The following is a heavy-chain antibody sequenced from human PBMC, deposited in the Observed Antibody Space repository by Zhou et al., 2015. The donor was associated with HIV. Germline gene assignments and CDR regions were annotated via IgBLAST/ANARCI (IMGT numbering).Heavy chain of an antibody. Sequence: QVQLMQSGAEVKKPGASVKVSCKASGYTFSTFGIIWVRQAPGQGLEWMGWISGLNGNTKYAQKFQGRVTMTTDTSTHTAYMELRSLRSDDTAVYYCARLMSPYYYDTSGYFDYWGQGILVTVSS. D-gene: IGHD3-22*01. J-gene: IGHJ4*02. V-gene: IGHV1-18*01. CDR3: ARLMSPYYYDTSGYFDY. CDR1: GYTFSTFG. CDR2: ISGLNGNT.